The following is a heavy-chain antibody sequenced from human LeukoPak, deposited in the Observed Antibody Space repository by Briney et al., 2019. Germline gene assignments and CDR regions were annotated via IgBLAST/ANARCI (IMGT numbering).Heavy chain of an antibody. CDR3: AKRSSISSGYFDF. CDR2: ISGSGGST. V-gene: IGHV3-23*01. Sequence: PGGSLRLSCAASGFTFSSYAMSWVRQAPGKGLEWVSAISGSGGSTYYADSVKGRFTISRDNSKNTLYLQMNSLRAEDTAKYYCAKRSSISSGYFDFWGRGTLVTVSS. D-gene: IGHD3-22*01. CDR1: GFTFSSYA. J-gene: IGHJ4*02.